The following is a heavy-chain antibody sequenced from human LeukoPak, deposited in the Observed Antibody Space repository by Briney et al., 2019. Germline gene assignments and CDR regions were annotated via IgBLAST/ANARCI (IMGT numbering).Heavy chain of an antibody. CDR3: ARHVTYYDILTGPNDY. CDR1: GYSFTSYW. V-gene: IGHV5-10-1*01. J-gene: IGHJ4*02. Sequence: GESLKISFKGSGYSFTSYWISWVRQMPGKGMEWMGRIDPSDSYTNYSPSFQGHVTISADKSISTAYLQWSSLKASDTAMYYCARHVTYYDILTGPNDYWGQGTLVTVSS. D-gene: IGHD3-9*01. CDR2: IDPSDSYT.